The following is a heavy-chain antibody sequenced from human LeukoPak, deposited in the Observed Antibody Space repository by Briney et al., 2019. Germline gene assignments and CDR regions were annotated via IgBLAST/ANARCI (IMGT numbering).Heavy chain of an antibody. Sequence: SETLSLTCTVSGGSISSSSYYWGWIRQPPGKGLEWIGSIYYSGSTYYYPSLKSRVTISVDTSKNQFSLKLGSVTAADTAVYYCARPFRTGYSYAAGAFDIWGRGTMVTVSS. CDR2: IYYSGST. CDR1: GGSISSSSYY. CDR3: ARPFRTGYSYAAGAFDI. D-gene: IGHD5-18*01. V-gene: IGHV4-39*01. J-gene: IGHJ3*02.